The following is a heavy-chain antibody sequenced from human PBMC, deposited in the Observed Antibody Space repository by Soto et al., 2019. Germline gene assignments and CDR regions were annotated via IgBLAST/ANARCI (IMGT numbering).Heavy chain of an antibody. CDR1: GGSINTFY. CDR2: IYTSGST. J-gene: IGHJ4*02. V-gene: IGHV4-4*07. D-gene: IGHD3-22*01. CDR3: ARATYYYDSSGYYYAHYFDY. Sequence: KPSETLSLTCTVSGGSINTFYWSWVRQPAGKGLEWIGRIYTSGSTNYNPSLKSRVTMSVDTSKNQFSLKLSSVTAADTAVYYCARATYYYDSSGYYYAHYFDYWGQGTLVTVSS.